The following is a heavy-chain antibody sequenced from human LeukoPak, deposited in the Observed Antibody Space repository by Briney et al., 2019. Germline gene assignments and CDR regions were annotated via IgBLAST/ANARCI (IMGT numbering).Heavy chain of an antibody. V-gene: IGHV3-13*01. CDR1: GYRFSTSD. CDR2: IASTGVT. Sequence: QPGGSLRLSCAASGYRFSTSDMHWVRQASGRGLEWVSSIASTGVTYYAPSVKGRFTISRENAKNSLYLQMNSLRGGDTAIYHCVRGGEIGLDYWGQGALITVSS. D-gene: IGHD3-16*01. J-gene: IGHJ4*02. CDR3: VRGGEIGLDY.